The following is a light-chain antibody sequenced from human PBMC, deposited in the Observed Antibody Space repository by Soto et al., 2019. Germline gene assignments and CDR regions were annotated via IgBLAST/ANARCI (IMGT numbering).Light chain of an antibody. CDR3: VSFTSSTTYV. J-gene: IGLJ1*01. CDR1: SSDVGNYNY. CDR2: DVT. V-gene: IGLV2-11*01. Sequence: QSVLTQPRSVSGSPGQSVTISCTGTSSDVGNYNYVSWYQQHSGKAPKLIICDVTKRPSGVPDRFSGSKSGNTASLTISGLQAEDEADYYCVSFTSSTTYVFGSGTKLTVL.